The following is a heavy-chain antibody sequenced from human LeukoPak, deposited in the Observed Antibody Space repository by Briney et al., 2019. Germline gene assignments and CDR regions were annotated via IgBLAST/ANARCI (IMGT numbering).Heavy chain of an antibody. CDR1: GYSFTSYW. V-gene: IGHV5-51*01. D-gene: IGHD2-15*01. J-gene: IGHJ3*02. CDR2: IYPGDSDT. CDR3: ARHGVAATPGNAFDI. Sequence: GESLKIPCKGSGYSFTSYWIGWVRQMPGKGLEWMGIIYPGDSDTRYSPSFQGQVTISADKSISTAYLQWSSLKASDTAMYYCARHGVAATPGNAFDIWGQGTMVTVSS.